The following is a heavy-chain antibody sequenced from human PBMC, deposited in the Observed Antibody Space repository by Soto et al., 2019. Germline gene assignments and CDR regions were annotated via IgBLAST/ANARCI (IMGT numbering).Heavy chain of an antibody. CDR1: GFSFSTSS. J-gene: IGHJ4*02. CDR3: AKGGYTFSYE. Sequence: EVQLLESGGDLVQPGGSLRLSCAASGFSFSTSSMAGVRQPPGKGLEWVSAISPSASDTLYADSVKGRFTIFRDNSKNTLFLQMTSLRAVDTAVYYCAKGGYTFSYEWGQGTLVTVSS. V-gene: IGHV3-23*01. D-gene: IGHD5-18*01. CDR2: ISPSASDT.